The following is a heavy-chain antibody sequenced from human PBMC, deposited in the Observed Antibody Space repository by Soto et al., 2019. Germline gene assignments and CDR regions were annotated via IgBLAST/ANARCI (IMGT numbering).Heavy chain of an antibody. D-gene: IGHD5-18*01. CDR1: GLTFSSYA. V-gene: IGHV3-23*01. CDR3: AKDSSGYSYDHNAFDI. J-gene: IGHJ3*02. Sequence: EVQLLESGGGLVQPGGSLRLSCAASGLTFSSYAMNWVRQAPGKGLEWVSGVSGGGGSTYYADSVKGRFTISRDNSKNTLSLQMNSLRAEDTAVYYCAKDSSGYSYDHNAFDIWGQGTMVTVSS. CDR2: VSGGGGST.